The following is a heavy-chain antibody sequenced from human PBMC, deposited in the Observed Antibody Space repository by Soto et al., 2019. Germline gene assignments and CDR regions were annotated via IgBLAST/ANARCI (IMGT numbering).Heavy chain of an antibody. V-gene: IGHV1-46*02. J-gene: IGHJ4*02. D-gene: IGHD3-22*01. CDR3: ARDHYYDSSGYPDY. CDR1: GYTFNTYY. Sequence: ASVKVSCKPSGYTFNTYYLHWVRQAPGQALEWMGVIHPSGGGTTYAQKFLGRVTVTRDTSTSTVFMELSRLRSDDTAVYYCARDHYYDSSGYPDYWGQGTLVTVSS. CDR2: IHPSGGGT.